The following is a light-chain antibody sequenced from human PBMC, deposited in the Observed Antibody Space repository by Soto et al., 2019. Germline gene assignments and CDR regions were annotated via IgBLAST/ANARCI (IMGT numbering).Light chain of an antibody. Sequence: EIVLTQSPGTLSLSPGERATLSCRASQSFTSTSLAWYQQKPGQAPRLLISGASRRAAGIPDRFSGSGSGTDFTLTISRLESEDIAVYYCQQYDSPPRTFGQGTRVEIK. V-gene: IGKV3-20*01. J-gene: IGKJ1*01. CDR3: QQYDSPPRT. CDR1: QSFTSTS. CDR2: GAS.